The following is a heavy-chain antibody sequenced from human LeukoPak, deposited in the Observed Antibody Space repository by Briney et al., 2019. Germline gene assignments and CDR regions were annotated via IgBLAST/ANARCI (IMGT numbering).Heavy chain of an antibody. CDR2: IYPGDSDT. CDR3: ARRRAATTIYHYSMDF. J-gene: IGHJ6*02. D-gene: IGHD5/OR15-5a*01. CDR1: GYSFTSYW. Sequence: PGESLKISCKGSGYSFTSYWIAWVRQMPGKGLEWMGIIYPGDSDTRYSPSFQGQVTISVDKSISTAYLQWRSLKASDTAMYYCARRRAATTIYHYSMDFWGHGTTVIVSS. V-gene: IGHV5-51*01.